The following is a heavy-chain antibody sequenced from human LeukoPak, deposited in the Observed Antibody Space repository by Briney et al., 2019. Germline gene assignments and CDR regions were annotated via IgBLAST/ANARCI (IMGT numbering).Heavy chain of an antibody. D-gene: IGHD6-19*01. Sequence: GGSLRLSCAASGFTFSNFAMSWVRQSPGRGLEWVSPISARGDNIYYADSMEGRFTISRDNSKSTLYLQINSLRAEDTALYYCARHSGGAVAGNPCDYWGQGALVAVSS. CDR1: GFTFSNFA. CDR2: ISARGDNI. V-gene: IGHV3-23*01. CDR3: ARHSGGAVAGNPCDY. J-gene: IGHJ4*02.